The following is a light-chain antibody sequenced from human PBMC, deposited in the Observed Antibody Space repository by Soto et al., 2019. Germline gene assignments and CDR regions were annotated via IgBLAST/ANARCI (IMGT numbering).Light chain of an antibody. V-gene: IGLV1-44*01. CDR2: SDN. Sequence: QSVLXQPPSASGXPGQRVTISCXXSSSNIGSNSVNWYQQLPKTAPKLLIYSDNQRPSGVPDRFSGSKSGTSASLAINGLQSEDEADYYCAAWDDSLTGVVFGGGTKLTVL. CDR1: SSNIGSNS. CDR3: AAWDDSLTGVV. J-gene: IGLJ2*01.